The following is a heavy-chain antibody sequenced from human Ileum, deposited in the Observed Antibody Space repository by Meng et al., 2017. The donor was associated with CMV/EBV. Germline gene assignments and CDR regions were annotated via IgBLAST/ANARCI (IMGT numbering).Heavy chain of an antibody. CDR2: IKSKTDGGTT. D-gene: IGHD3-16*02. CDR3: KGEVSVWEYYYYYGMDV. V-gene: IGHV3-15*01. J-gene: IGHJ6*02. CDR1: GFTFSNAW. Sequence: GGSLRLSCAASGFTFSNAWMSWVRQAPGKGLEWVGRIKSKTDGGTTDYAAPVKGRFTISRDESKNTLYLQMNSLKTEDTAVYYCKGEVSVWEYYYYYGMDVWGQGTTVTVSS.